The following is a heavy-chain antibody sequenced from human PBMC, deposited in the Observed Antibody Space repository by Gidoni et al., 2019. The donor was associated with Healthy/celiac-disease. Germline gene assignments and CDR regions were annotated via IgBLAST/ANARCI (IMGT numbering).Heavy chain of an antibody. V-gene: IGHV3-15*01. Sequence: EVQLVESGGGLVKPGGSLRLSCAASGFTFSNAWMSWVRQAPGKGLEWVGRIKSKTDGGTTDYAAPVKGRFTISRDDSKNTLYLQMNSLKTEDTAVYYCTTIGAAAPYYYYMDVWGKGTTVTVSS. CDR2: IKSKTDGGTT. CDR3: TTIGAAAPYYYYMDV. J-gene: IGHJ6*03. CDR1: GFTFSNAW. D-gene: IGHD2-2*01.